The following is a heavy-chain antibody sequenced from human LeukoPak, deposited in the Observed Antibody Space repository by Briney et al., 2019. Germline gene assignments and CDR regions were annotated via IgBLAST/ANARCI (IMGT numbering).Heavy chain of an antibody. CDR2: ISSSDSIL. D-gene: IGHD3-10*02. CDR3: AELGITMIGGV. J-gene: IGHJ6*04. V-gene: IGHV3-11*04. Sequence: GGSLRLSCAASGFIFSDYYMTWIRQAPGKGLEWVSYISSSDSILYYADSVKGRFTTSRDNAKNSLYLQMNSLRAEDTAVYYCAELGITMIGGVWGKGTTVTISS. CDR1: GFIFSDYY.